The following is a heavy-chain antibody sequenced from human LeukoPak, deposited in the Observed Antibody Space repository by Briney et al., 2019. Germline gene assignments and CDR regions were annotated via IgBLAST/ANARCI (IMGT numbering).Heavy chain of an antibody. Sequence: SETLSLTCTVSGGSISTYYWSWIRQSPGKGLEWIGYMQNSGGTNYNPSLKSRITTLVDTSKNQFSLKLSSVTAADTAVYYCARVGSGNFVYWGQGTLVTVSS. CDR2: MQNSGGT. V-gene: IGHV4-59*01. J-gene: IGHJ4*02. CDR1: GGSISTYY. D-gene: IGHD1-1*01. CDR3: ARVGSGNFVY.